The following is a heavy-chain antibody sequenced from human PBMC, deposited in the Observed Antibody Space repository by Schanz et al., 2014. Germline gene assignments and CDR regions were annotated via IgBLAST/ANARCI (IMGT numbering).Heavy chain of an antibody. CDR1: GYTFVSYS. CDR3: ARDRLECGAECYSVEVFEI. J-gene: IGHJ4*02. Sequence: QVQLVQSGAEVKKPGASVKGSCKASGYTFVSYSMHWVRQAPGQGLEWMGWINPNSGDTNYAQKFQGWVTMTRDTSISTAYMEVSRLKSDDTAVYYCARDRLECGAECYSVEVFEIWGQGTLVTVSS. D-gene: IGHD2-21*01. V-gene: IGHV1-2*04. CDR2: INPNSGDT.